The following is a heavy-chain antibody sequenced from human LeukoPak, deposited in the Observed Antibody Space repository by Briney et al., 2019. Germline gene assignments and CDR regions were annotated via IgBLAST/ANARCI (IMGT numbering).Heavy chain of an antibody. V-gene: IGHV1-69*05. CDR1: GGTFSSYA. Sequence: SVKVSCKASGGTFSSYAISWVRQAPGQGLEWMGGIIPIFGTANYAQKLQGRVTMTTDASTSTAYMELRSLRSDDTALYFCARDWGSIKVIADYWGQGTLVTVSS. CDR2: IIPIFGTA. D-gene: IGHD7-27*01. J-gene: IGHJ4*02. CDR3: ARDWGSIKVIADY.